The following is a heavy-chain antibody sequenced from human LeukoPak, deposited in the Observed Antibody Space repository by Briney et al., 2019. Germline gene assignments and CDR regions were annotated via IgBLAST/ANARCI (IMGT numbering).Heavy chain of an antibody. CDR3: ARGAGELLTYYYYGMDV. CDR2: IYYSGST. CDR1: GGSISSYY. V-gene: IGHV4-59*01. D-gene: IGHD1-26*01. J-gene: IGHJ6*02. Sequence: PSETLSLTCTVSGGSISSYYWSWIRQPPGKGLEWIGYIYYSGSTNYNPSLKSRVTISVDTSKNQFSLRLSSVTAADTAVYYCARGAGELLTYYYYGMDVWGQGTTVTVSS.